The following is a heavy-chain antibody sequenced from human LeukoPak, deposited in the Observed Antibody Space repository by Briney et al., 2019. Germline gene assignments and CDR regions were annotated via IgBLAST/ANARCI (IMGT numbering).Heavy chain of an antibody. CDR1: GFTFSDYY. CDR3: ARVSQETAADDY. J-gene: IGHJ4*02. D-gene: IGHD6-25*01. Sequence: GGSLRLSCAASGFTFSDYYMSWIRQAPGKGLEWVSYISSSGSTIYYADSVKSRFTISRDNAKNSLYLQMNSLRAEDTAVYYCARVSQETAADDYWGQGTLVTVSS. CDR2: ISSSGSTI. V-gene: IGHV3-11*01.